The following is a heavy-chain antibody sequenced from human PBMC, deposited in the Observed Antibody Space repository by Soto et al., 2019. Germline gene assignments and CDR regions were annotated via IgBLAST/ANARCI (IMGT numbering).Heavy chain of an antibody. J-gene: IGHJ4*02. Sequence: GGSLRLSCAASGFTFSNYAMSWVRQAPGKRLEWVSAISGSGASTNSADSVKGRFTISGDNSKNTLYLQMNSLRAEDTAVYYCAKDPESESQWFYYFVSWGQGTLVTVSS. CDR1: GFTFSNYA. CDR2: ISGSGAST. D-gene: IGHD3-10*01. CDR3: AKDPESESQWFYYFVS. V-gene: IGHV3-23*01.